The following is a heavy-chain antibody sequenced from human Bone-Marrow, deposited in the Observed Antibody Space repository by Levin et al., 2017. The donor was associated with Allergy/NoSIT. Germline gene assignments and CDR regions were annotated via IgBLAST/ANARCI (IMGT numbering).Heavy chain of an antibody. Sequence: TGGSLRLSCAVSGFSFSNYWMSWVRQAPGKGLEWVANIKQDGSESYYVDSVKGRFTISRDNAKNSLYLQMNSLRAEDTAIYYCARTTTGAFDYWGQGTVVTVYS. CDR3: ARTTTGAFDY. CDR2: IKQDGSES. J-gene: IGHJ4*02. CDR1: GFSFSNYW. V-gene: IGHV3-7*04. D-gene: IGHD4-17*01.